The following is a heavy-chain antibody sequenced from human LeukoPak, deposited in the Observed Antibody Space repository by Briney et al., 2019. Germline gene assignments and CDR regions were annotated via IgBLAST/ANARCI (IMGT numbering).Heavy chain of an antibody. J-gene: IGHJ4*02. D-gene: IGHD4-23*01. Sequence: PGGSLRLSCAASGFTFSSYAMHWVRQAPGKGLEWVAVILYDGGNAHYADSVRGRFTISRDNAKNSLYLQMNSLRAEDTAVYYCARVAVVTPHLNYGGRGTLVTVS. CDR1: GFTFSSYA. CDR2: ILYDGGNA. CDR3: ARVAVVTPHLNY. V-gene: IGHV3-30-3*01.